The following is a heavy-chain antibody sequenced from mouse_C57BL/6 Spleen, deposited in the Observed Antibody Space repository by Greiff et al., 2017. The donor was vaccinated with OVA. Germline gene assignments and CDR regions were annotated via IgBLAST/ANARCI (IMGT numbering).Heavy chain of an antibody. CDR2: IRNKANGYTT. CDR1: GFTFTDYY. Sequence: EVMLVESGGGLVQPGGSLSLSCAASGFTFTDYYMSWVRQPPGKALEWLGFIRNKANGYTTEYSASVKGRFTISRDNSQSILYLQMNALRAEDRATYYCARSAGSSSWYFDVWGTGTTVTVSS. V-gene: IGHV7-3*01. D-gene: IGHD1-1*01. CDR3: ARSAGSSSWYFDV. J-gene: IGHJ1*03.